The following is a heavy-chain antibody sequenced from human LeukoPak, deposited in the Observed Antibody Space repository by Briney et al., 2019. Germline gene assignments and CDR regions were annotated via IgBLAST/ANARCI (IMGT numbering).Heavy chain of an antibody. CDR2: INLNSGGT. V-gene: IGHV1-2*02. D-gene: IGHD3-3*01. Sequence: GASVKVSCKASGYTFTGYYMHWVRQAPGQGLEWMRWINLNSGGTNYAQKFQGRVTMTRDTSISTAYMELSRLRSDDTAVYYCARIPRGSALEAFDIWGQGTMVTVSS. CDR1: GYTFTGYY. CDR3: ARIPRGSALEAFDI. J-gene: IGHJ3*02.